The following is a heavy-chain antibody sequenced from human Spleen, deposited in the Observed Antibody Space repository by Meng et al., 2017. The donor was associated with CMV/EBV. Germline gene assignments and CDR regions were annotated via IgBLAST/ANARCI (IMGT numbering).Heavy chain of an antibody. Sequence: GESLKISCEDSGFTFNKYTMNWVRQAPGKGLEWVSSISSSGTYIYYIDPVKGRFTISRDTAKNSLYLQMNSLRVDDTAVYYCAREGGMGELHYWGQGTLVTVSS. CDR2: ISSSGTYI. J-gene: IGHJ4*02. D-gene: IGHD1-26*01. V-gene: IGHV3-21*01. CDR1: GFTFNKYT. CDR3: AREGGMGELHY.